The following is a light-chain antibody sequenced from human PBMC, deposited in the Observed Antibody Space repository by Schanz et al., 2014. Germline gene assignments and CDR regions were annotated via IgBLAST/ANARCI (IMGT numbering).Light chain of an antibody. J-gene: IGLJ2*01. CDR1: SSNIGSNY. CDR3: QSYDSSLSGSGV. CDR2: SNN. V-gene: IGLV1-47*01. Sequence: QSVLTQPPSVSGTPGQLVTIPCSGSSSNIGSNYVYWYQQLPGTAPKLVIYSNNQRPSGVPDRFSGSRSGTSASLAITGLQAEDEADYYCQSYDSSLSGSGVFGGGTKLTVL.